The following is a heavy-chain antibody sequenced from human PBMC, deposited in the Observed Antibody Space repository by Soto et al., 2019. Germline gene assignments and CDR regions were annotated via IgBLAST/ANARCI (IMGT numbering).Heavy chain of an antibody. CDR1: GFTFGDYW. Sequence: GGSLRLSCAASGFTFGDYWMHWVRQAPGKGLEWVSRMTSDGSTTDYADSVKGRFTVSRDNAKNTLYLQMNSLRAEDTAVYFCATAEVDYWGQGTLVTVSS. CDR2: MTSDGSTT. CDR3: ATAEVDY. J-gene: IGHJ4*02. V-gene: IGHV3-74*01.